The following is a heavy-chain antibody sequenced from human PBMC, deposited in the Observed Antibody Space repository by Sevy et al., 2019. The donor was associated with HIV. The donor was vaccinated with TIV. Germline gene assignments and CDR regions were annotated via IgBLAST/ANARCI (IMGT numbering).Heavy chain of an antibody. CDR3: TTDSKKRRLSALLDY. D-gene: IGHD6-25*01. CDR2: IKSKTDGGTT. CDR1: GFTFSNAW. V-gene: IGHV3-15*01. Sequence: SGCLRLSCAASGFTFSNAWMSWVRQAPGKGLEWVGRIKSKTDGGTTDYAAPVKGRFTISRDDSKNTLYLQMNSLKTEDTAIYYCTTDSKKRRLSALLDYWGQGTLVTVSS. J-gene: IGHJ4*02.